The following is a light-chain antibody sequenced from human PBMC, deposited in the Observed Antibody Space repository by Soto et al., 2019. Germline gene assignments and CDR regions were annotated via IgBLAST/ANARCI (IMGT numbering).Light chain of an antibody. J-gene: IGKJ4*01. CDR2: LGS. CDR3: MQALQTPLT. V-gene: IGKV2-28*01. CDR1: QSLLHSNGYNY. Sequence: DIVMTQSPLSLPVTPGEPDSISCRSSQSLLHSNGYNYLDWYLQKPGQSPQLLIYLGSNRASGVPDRFSGSGSGTHFTLKISRAEAEDVRVYYCMQALQTPLTFGGGTKVEIK.